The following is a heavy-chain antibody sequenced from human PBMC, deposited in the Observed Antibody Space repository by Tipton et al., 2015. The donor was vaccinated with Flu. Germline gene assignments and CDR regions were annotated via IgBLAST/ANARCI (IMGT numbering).Heavy chain of an antibody. D-gene: IGHD3-10*01. CDR3: AREGWFGELDNWFDP. V-gene: IGHV3-30*04. Sequence: SLRLSCAASGFAFSSYAMSWVRQAPGKGLEWVAVISYDGSNNYYADSVKGRFTISRDNSKNTLYLQMNSLRPEDTAVYYCAREGWFGELDNWFDPWGRGTLVTVSS. CDR1: GFAFSSYA. J-gene: IGHJ5*02. CDR2: ISYDGSNN.